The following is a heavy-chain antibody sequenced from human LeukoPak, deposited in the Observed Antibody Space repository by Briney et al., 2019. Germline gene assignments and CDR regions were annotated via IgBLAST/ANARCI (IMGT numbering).Heavy chain of an antibody. CDR2: IIPIFGTA. J-gene: IGHJ5*02. CDR1: GGTFSSYA. CDR3: AKHMLQQYSSHPFDP. Sequence: SVKVSCKASGGTFSSYAISWVRQAPGHGLEWMGGIIPIFGTANYAQKFQGRVTITTDESTSTAYMELSSLRSEDTAVYYCAKHMLQQYSSHPFDPWGQGTLVTVSS. D-gene: IGHD6-19*01. V-gene: IGHV1-69*05.